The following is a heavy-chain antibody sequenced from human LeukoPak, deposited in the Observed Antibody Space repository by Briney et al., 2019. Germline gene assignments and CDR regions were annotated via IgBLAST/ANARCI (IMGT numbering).Heavy chain of an antibody. J-gene: IGHJ4*02. CDR2: INPDSGHA. D-gene: IGHD3-3*01. Sequence: ASVKVSCKTSGYTSDFMKYGVAWVRQAPGQGLERTGWINPDSGHANYAQKFQGRVTMTTHTSTSTAYMELRSLRSEDTAVYYCARELWSGNYNVWGQGTLVTVSS. V-gene: IGHV1-18*01. CDR1: GYTSDFMKYG. CDR3: ARELWSGNYNV.